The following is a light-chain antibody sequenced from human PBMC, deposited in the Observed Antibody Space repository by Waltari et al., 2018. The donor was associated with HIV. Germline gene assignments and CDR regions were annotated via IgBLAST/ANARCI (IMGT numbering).Light chain of an antibody. CDR2: HDN. Sequence: SYELTQPPSVSVSPGQTASITCSGDKLEDKYTCWYQQQPDQSPVLVIFHDNKRPSGIAARFSASISGNTAPLTINGTQAIDEADYYCQAWVTSTVVFGGGTKLTVL. CDR1: KLEDKY. J-gene: IGLJ2*01. CDR3: QAWVTSTVV. V-gene: IGLV3-1*01.